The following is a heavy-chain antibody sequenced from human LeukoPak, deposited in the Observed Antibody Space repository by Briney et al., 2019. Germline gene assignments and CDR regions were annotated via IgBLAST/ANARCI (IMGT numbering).Heavy chain of an antibody. D-gene: IGHD3-10*01. Sequence: SETLSLTCTVSGGSISSYYWSWIRQPPGKGLEWIGYIYYSGSTNYNPSLKSRATISVDTSKNQFSLKLSSVTAADTAVYYCASTPYGSDYYCYYGMDVWGQGTTVTVSS. CDR1: GGSISSYY. J-gene: IGHJ6*02. CDR3: ASTPYGSDYYCYYGMDV. CDR2: IYYSGST. V-gene: IGHV4-59*08.